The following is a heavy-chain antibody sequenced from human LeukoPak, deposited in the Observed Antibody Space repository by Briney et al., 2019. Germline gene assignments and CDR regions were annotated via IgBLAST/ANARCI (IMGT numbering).Heavy chain of an antibody. Sequence: GGSLRLSCAASGFTFSSSAMHWVRQAPGKGLEWVAVISTDGSNKYYTDSVKGRFTISRDNSKNTLYLQMNSLRAEDTAVYYCAKDDLSPWGYFDYWGQGTLVTVSS. CDR1: GFTFSSSA. CDR3: AKDDLSPWGYFDY. J-gene: IGHJ4*02. V-gene: IGHV3-30-3*01. D-gene: IGHD3-16*01. CDR2: ISTDGSNK.